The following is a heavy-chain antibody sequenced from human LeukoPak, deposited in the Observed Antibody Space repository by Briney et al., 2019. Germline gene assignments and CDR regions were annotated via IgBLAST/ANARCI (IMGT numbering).Heavy chain of an antibody. J-gene: IGHJ4*02. Sequence: SETLSLTCTVSGGSISSVGYYWSWIRQPAGKGLEWIGRIYTSGSINYNPSLKSRVSISVDTTKNQFSLKLSSVTAADTAVYYCARERYSSGWTLDYWGQGTLVTVSS. CDR2: IYTSGSI. D-gene: IGHD6-19*01. CDR3: ARERYSSGWTLDY. CDR1: GGSISSVGYY. V-gene: IGHV4-61*02.